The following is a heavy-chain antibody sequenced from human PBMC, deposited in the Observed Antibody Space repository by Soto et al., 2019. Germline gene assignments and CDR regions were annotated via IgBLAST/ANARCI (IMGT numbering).Heavy chain of an antibody. J-gene: IGHJ6*02. D-gene: IGHD1-20*01. CDR3: ARGVLRNWNYCFYGMDV. Sequence: ASVKVSCKASGYTFTSYGISWVRQAPGQGLEWMGWISAYNGNTNYAQKLQGRATMTTDTSTSTAYMELRSLRSDDTAVYYCARGVLRNWNYCFYGMDVWGQGTTVTVSS. V-gene: IGHV1-18*04. CDR2: ISAYNGNT. CDR1: GYTFTSYG.